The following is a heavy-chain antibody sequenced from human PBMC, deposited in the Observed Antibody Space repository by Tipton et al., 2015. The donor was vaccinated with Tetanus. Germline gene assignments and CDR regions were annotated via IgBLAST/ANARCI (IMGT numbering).Heavy chain of an antibody. J-gene: IGHJ4*02. D-gene: IGHD3-3*01. Sequence: GLVKPSGTLSLTCAVSGGSIRSSNWWSWVRQTPGKGLEWIGEIYQSGTTNYNPSLKSRVTMSVDNSKNQFSLKLNSVTAADTAVYYCARESITIFGVVSIDYWGQGTLVTVSS. CDR3: ARESITIFGVVSIDY. CDR1: GGSIRSSNW. CDR2: IYQSGTT. V-gene: IGHV4-4*02.